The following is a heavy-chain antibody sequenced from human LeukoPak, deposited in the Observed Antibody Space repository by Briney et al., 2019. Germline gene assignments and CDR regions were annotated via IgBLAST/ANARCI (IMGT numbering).Heavy chain of an antibody. CDR2: VSYDGNNK. D-gene: IGHD3-9*01. V-gene: IGHV3-30*03. CDR3: TRDLMDYDVSTGLHHYYMDV. Sequence: GGSLRLSCAASGFTFSNYDIHWVRQAPGKGLEWVAIVSYDGNNKNYADSVKGRFTISRDNSKNTLYLQMNTLRVEDTAVYYCTRDLMDYDVSTGLHHYYMDVWGQGTTVTVSS. CDR1: GFTFSNYD. J-gene: IGHJ6*02.